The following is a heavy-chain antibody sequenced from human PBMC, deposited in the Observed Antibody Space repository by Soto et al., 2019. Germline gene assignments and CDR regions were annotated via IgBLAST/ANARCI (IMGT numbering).Heavy chain of an antibody. J-gene: IGHJ6*02. D-gene: IGHD3-3*01. CDR2: INHSGST. CDR3: ARGLRVFGVVNNYYGMDV. CDR1: GGSFSGYY. V-gene: IGHV4-34*01. Sequence: QVQLQQWGAGLLKPSETLSLTCAVYGGSFSGYYWSWNRQPPGKGLEWIGEINHSGSTNYNPSLKSRVTISVDTSKNQFSLKLSSVTAADTAVYYCARGLRVFGVVNNYYGMDVWGQGTTVTVSS.